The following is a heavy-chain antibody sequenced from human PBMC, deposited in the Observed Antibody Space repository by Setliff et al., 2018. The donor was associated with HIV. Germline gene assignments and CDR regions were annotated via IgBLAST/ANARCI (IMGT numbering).Heavy chain of an antibody. CDR2: IYHSGST. V-gene: IGHV4-38-2*01. J-gene: IGHJ4*02. D-gene: IGHD1-26*01. CDR1: GYSISNGYY. Sequence: SETLSLTCALSGYSISNGYYWGWIRQPSGKGLEWIGSIYHSGSTFYNPSLRSRVTMSVDTSQNQVSLDLESVTAADTAVYYCARSTVGVGATFPWGRGTLVTVSS. CDR3: ARSTVGVGATFP.